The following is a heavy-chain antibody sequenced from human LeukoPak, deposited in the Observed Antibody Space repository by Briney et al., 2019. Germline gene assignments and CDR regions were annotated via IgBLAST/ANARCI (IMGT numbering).Heavy chain of an antibody. V-gene: IGHV1-69*06. CDR2: IIPISGTA. CDR3: ASGYSYGYNWFDP. J-gene: IGHJ5*02. D-gene: IGHD5-18*01. CDR1: GGTFSSYA. Sequence: SVKVSCKASGGTFSSYAISWVRQAPGQGLEWMGGIIPISGTANYAQKFQGRVTITADKSTSTAYMELSSLRSGDTAVYYCASGYSYGYNWFDPWGQGTLVTVSS.